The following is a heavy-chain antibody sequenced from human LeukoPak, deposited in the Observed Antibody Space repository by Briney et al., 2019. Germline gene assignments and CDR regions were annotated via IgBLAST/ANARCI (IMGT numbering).Heavy chain of an antibody. V-gene: IGHV1-8*01. J-gene: IGHJ4*02. CDR2: MNPNSGDT. Sequence: GASVTVSCKASGYTFTIYDINWVRQATGQGLEWMGWMNPNSGDTGYAQTFQGRVTITRDTSVGTAYMELSSLRSEDTAVYYCARSLAVTSDYWGQGTLVTVSS. D-gene: IGHD6-19*01. CDR3: ARSLAVTSDY. CDR1: GYTFTIYD.